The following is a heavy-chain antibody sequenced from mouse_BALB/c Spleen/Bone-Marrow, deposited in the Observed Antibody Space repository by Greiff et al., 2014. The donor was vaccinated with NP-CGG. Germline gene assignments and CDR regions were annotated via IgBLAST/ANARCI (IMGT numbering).Heavy chain of an antibody. V-gene: IGHV1S81*02. Sequence: ESGAELVKPGASVKLSCKASGYTFTSYWMHWVKQRPGQGLEWIGEINPSNGRTNYNEKFKSKATLTVDKSSSTAYMQLSSLTSEDSAVYYCARWGITLAYWGQGTLVTVSA. D-gene: IGHD2-4*01. J-gene: IGHJ3*01. CDR1: GYTFTSYW. CDR2: INPSNGRT. CDR3: ARWGITLAY.